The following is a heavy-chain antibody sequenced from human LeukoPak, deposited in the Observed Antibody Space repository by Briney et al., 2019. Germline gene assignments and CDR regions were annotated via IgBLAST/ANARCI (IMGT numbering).Heavy chain of an antibody. D-gene: IGHD6-13*01. J-gene: IGHJ4*02. CDR2: ISYDGSNK. Sequence: PGGSLRLSCAASGFTFSSYAMHWVRQAPGKGLEWVAVISYDGSNKYYADSVKGRFTISRDNSKNTLYLQMNSLRAEDTAVYYCAREFISSWFPFFDYWGQGTLVTVSS. CDR3: AREFISSWFPFFDY. CDR1: GFTFSSYA. V-gene: IGHV3-30-3*01.